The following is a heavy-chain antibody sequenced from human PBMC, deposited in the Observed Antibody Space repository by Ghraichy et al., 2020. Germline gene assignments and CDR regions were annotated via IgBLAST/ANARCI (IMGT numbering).Heavy chain of an antibody. CDR3: AKGFGVVVTAILPLDY. Sequence: GGSLRLSCAASGFTFSSYAVSWVRQAPGKGLEWVSAISGSGGSTYYADSVKGRFTISRDNSKNTLYLQMNSLRAEDTAVYYCAKGFGVVVTAILPLDYWGQGTLVTVSS. V-gene: IGHV3-23*01. D-gene: IGHD2-21*02. CDR1: GFTFSSYA. J-gene: IGHJ4*02. CDR2: ISGSGGST.